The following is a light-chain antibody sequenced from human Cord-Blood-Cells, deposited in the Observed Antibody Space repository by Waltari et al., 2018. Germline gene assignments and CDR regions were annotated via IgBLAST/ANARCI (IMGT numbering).Light chain of an antibody. CDR3: SSYTSSSTYV. J-gene: IGLJ1*01. CDR2: DVS. V-gene: IGLV2-14*01. CDR1: SRDVGGYHY. Sequence: QSALTQPAYVSGSPGQSITISCTGTSRDVGGYHYVSWYQQHPGKAPKLMIYDVSNRPSGVSKRFSGSKSGNTASLTISGLQAEDEADYYCSSYTSSSTYVFGTGTKVTVL.